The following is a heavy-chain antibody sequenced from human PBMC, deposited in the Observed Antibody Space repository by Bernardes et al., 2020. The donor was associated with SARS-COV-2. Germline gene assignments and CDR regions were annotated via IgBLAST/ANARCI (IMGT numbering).Heavy chain of an antibody. D-gene: IGHD2-21*02. CDR1: GGSISGGGYS. V-gene: IGHV4-30-2*01. CDR3: ARDARLSCGGDCYSNAFDI. J-gene: IGHJ3*02. Sequence: SETLSLTRAVSGGSISGGGYSWTWVRQPPGKGLEWMGYLHHSGTTYYAPSLRGRLTISRDPSNDRFSLQLTSVTAADTAVYYCARDARLSCGGDCYSNAFDIWGQGTMVTVSS. CDR2: LHHSGTT.